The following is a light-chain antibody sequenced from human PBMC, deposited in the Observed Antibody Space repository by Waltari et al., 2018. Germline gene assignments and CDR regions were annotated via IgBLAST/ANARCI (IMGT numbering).Light chain of an antibody. Sequence: EIVLTQSPATLSLSPGERATLSCRASQSVNYFLAWFQQKPGQAPRLLIYDASNRATGIPAMFSGSGSVTDFTLTISSLEPEDFAVYYCQQRTNWPLTFGGGTKVEIK. CDR2: DAS. V-gene: IGKV3-11*01. CDR3: QQRTNWPLT. CDR1: QSVNYF. J-gene: IGKJ4*01.